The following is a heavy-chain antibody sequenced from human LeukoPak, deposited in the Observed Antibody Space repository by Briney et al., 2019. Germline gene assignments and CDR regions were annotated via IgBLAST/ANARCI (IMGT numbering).Heavy chain of an antibody. D-gene: IGHD4-17*01. CDR3: TSDMTTVTTTSPDY. CDR1: GFTFSGSA. V-gene: IGHV3-73*01. CDR2: IRSKANSYAT. Sequence: PGGSLRLSCAASGFTFSGSAMHWVRQASGEGLEWVGRIRSKANSYATAYAASVKGRFTISRDDSKNTAYLQMNSLKTEDTAVYYCTSDMTTVTTTSPDYWGQGTLVTVSS. J-gene: IGHJ4*02.